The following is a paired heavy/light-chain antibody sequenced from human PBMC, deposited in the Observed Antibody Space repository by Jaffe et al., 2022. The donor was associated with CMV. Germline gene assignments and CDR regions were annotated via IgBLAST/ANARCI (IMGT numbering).Heavy chain of an antibody. D-gene: IGHD2-2*02. CDR1: EYTFTDYY. Sequence: QVQLVQSGAEVKKPGASVKVSCKASEYTFTDYYIHWLRQAPGQGLEWIGWINPHSGGTKYAQTFQDRVTMTRDTSISTVYMELSRLRSVDTAVYFCARGQYCSSATCDTRVYSWFDPWGQGTLVTVSS. CDR3: ARGQYCSSATCDTRVYSWFDP. V-gene: IGHV1-2*02. CDR2: INPHSGGT. J-gene: IGHJ5*02.
Light chain of an antibody. CDR2: YDT. Sequence: SSVLTQTPSVSVAPGKTARITCGGNNIGSKSVNWYQQKPGQAPVLVIYYDTDRRSGIPARFSGSNSGSTATLTISRVEAGDEADYYCQVWDSSSDQWVFGGGTKLTVL. V-gene: IGLV3-21*04. CDR1: NIGSKS. CDR3: QVWDSSSDQWV. J-gene: IGLJ3*02.